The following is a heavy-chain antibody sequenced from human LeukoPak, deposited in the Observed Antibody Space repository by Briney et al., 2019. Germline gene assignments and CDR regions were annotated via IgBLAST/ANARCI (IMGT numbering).Heavy chain of an antibody. Sequence: GESLKISCKGSGYSFTSYWIGWVRQMPGKGLEWMWIIHPGDSDTRYSPSFQGQVTISADKSISTAYLQWSSLKASDTAIYYCARAGTYYYYHMDVWGKGTTVTVFS. CDR1: GYSFTSYW. V-gene: IGHV5-51*01. CDR3: ARAGTYYYYHMDV. CDR2: IHPGDSDT. D-gene: IGHD6-19*01. J-gene: IGHJ6*03.